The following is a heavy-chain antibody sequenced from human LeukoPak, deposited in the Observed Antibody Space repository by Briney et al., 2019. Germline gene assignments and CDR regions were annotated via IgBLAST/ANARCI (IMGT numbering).Heavy chain of an antibody. J-gene: IGHJ5*02. CDR3: AAKPVVPASQGHYFDR. CDR2: IYYSGST. V-gene: IGHV4-59*01. CDR1: GGSISSYY. D-gene: IGHD2-2*01. Sequence: SETLSLTCTVSGGSISSYYWSWIRQPPGKGLEWIGYIYYSGSTNYNPSLKSRVTISVDTSKNQFSLNLASVTAADTAVYYCAAKPVVPASQGHYFDRWGQGTLVTVSS.